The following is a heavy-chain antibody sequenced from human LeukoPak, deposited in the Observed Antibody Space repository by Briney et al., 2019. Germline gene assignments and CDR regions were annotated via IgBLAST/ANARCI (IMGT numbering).Heavy chain of an antibody. CDR3: AKRTRSGSEY. D-gene: IGHD3-10*01. CDR2: ISGSGGST. CDR1: GFTFSSYS. Sequence: GGSLRLSCAASGFTFSSYSMNWVRQAPGKGLEWVSGISGSGGSTYSADSVKGRFIISRDNSKNMLYLQMNSLRAEDTAVYYCAKRTRSGSEYWGQGTLVTVSS. V-gene: IGHV3-23*01. J-gene: IGHJ4*02.